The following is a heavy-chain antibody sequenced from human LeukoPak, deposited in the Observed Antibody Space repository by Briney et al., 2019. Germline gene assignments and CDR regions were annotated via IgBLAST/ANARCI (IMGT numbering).Heavy chain of an antibody. Sequence: GESLKISCKGSGYSFTSYWIGWVRQVPGKGLEWMGIIYPGDSDTRYSPSFQGQVTISADKSISTAYLQWSSLKASDTAMYYCASAVGQWLGAYYFDYWGQGTLVTVSS. J-gene: IGHJ4*02. CDR1: GYSFTSYW. CDR3: ASAVGQWLGAYYFDY. V-gene: IGHV5-51*01. CDR2: IYPGDSDT. D-gene: IGHD6-19*01.